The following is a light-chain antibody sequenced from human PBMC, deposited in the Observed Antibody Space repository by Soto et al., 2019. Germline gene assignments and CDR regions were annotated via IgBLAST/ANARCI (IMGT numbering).Light chain of an antibody. V-gene: IGLV2-11*01. CDR3: SSYTDSSNYV. Sequence: QSALTQPRSVSGSPGQAVTISCTGTSSDVGGYNYVSWYQQHPGKAPKLMIYGVSKRPSGVPDRFSGSKSGNTASLTISGLQAEDEADYYCSSYTDSSNYVFGTGTKVTV. CDR2: GVS. CDR1: SSDVGGYNY. J-gene: IGLJ1*01.